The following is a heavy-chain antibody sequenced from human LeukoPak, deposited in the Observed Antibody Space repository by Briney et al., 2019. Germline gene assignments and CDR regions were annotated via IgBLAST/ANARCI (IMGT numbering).Heavy chain of an antibody. CDR3: ARDPGCSGGSCYSPYYYYYYMDV. D-gene: IGHD2-15*01. J-gene: IGHJ6*03. CDR2: INTNTGNP. Sequence: ASVKASCKASGYTFTSYGISWVRQAPGQGLEWMGWINTNTGNPTYAQGFTGRFVFSLDTSVSTAYLQISSLKAEDTAVYYCARDPGCSGGSCYSPYYYYYYMDVWGKGTTVTVSS. V-gene: IGHV7-4-1*02. CDR1: GYTFTSYG.